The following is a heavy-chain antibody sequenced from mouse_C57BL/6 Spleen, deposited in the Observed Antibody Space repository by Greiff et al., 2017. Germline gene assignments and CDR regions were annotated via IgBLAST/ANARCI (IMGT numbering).Heavy chain of an antibody. Sequence: EVKVVESGGDLVKPGGSLKLSCAASGFTFSSYGMSWVRQTPDKRLEWVATISSGGSYTYYPDSVKGRFPISRDNAKNTLYLHMSSLKSEDTAMYYCAIETDYGSSYRYIDVWGTGTTVTVSS. J-gene: IGHJ1*03. D-gene: IGHD1-1*01. CDR2: ISSGGSYT. CDR1: GFTFSSYG. V-gene: IGHV5-6*01. CDR3: AIETDYGSSYRYIDV.